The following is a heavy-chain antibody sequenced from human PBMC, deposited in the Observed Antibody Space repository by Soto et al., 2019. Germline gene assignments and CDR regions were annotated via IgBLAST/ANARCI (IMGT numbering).Heavy chain of an antibody. Sequence: SETLSLTCTVSGGSISSGGYYWSWIRQHPGKGLEWIGYIYYSGSTYYNPSLKSRVTISVDTSKNQFSLKLSSVTAADTAVYYCARTTYYYDSSGYYWTNQPFDYWGQGTLVTVSS. CDR1: GGSISSGGYY. CDR2: IYYSGST. J-gene: IGHJ4*02. V-gene: IGHV4-31*03. D-gene: IGHD3-22*01. CDR3: ARTTYYYDSSGYYWTNQPFDY.